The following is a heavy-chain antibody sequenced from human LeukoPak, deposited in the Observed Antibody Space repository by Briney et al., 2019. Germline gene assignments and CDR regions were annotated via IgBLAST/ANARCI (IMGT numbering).Heavy chain of an antibody. V-gene: IGHV4-4*07. CDR1: GDSIRGYS. CDR3: AREDCSSTSCLIDY. CDR2: IYASGDA. Sequence: SETLSLTCTVSGDSIRGYSWSWIRQPAGKGLEWIGRIYASGDADYNPSLKSRVTMSVDTSKSHFSLRLNSVTAADTAVYYCAREDCSSTSCLIDYWGQGTLVTVSS. D-gene: IGHD2-2*01. J-gene: IGHJ4*02.